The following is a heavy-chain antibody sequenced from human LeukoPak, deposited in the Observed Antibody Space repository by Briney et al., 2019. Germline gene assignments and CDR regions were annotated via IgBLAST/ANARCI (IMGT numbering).Heavy chain of an antibody. D-gene: IGHD6-13*01. V-gene: IGHV1-18*01. CDR3: ATTTPIAAAGTDY. J-gene: IGHJ4*02. CDR1: GYTFTSYG. CDR2: ISAYNGNT. Sequence: ASVKVSCKASGYTFTSYGISWVRQAPGQGLEWMGWISAYNGNTNYAQKFQGRVTITADKSTSTAYMEPSSLRSEDTAVYYCATTTPIAAAGTDYWGQGTLVTVSS.